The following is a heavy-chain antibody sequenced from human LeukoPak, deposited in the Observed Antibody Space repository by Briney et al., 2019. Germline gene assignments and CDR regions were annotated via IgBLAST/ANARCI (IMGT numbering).Heavy chain of an antibody. CDR3: AKEGGYRYLPPYYYYMDV. CDR2: ISGSGGST. CDR1: GFTFSNYA. J-gene: IGHJ6*03. D-gene: IGHD5-18*01. V-gene: IGHV3-23*01. Sequence: GGSLRLSCAASGFTFSNYAMSWVRQAPGKGLEWVSAISGSGGSTYSADSLKGRFTISRDNSKNTLYLQMNSLRAEDTAVYYCAKEGGYRYLPPYYYYMDVWGKGTTVTVSS.